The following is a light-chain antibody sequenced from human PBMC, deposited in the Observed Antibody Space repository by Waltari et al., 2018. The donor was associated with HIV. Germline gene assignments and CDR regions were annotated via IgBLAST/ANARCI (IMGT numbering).Light chain of an antibody. CDR2: YAS. CDR3: HQSSSLPLT. CDR1: QSIGSS. V-gene: IGKV6-21*01. J-gene: IGKJ4*01. Sequence: ELVLTQSPDSQSMPPTDKVTITCRASQSIGSSLHWYQQKPYQSPKLLIKYASQSFSGVPSRFSGSGSGTDFTLTINSLEAEDAATYYCHQSSSLPLTFGGGTKVEIK.